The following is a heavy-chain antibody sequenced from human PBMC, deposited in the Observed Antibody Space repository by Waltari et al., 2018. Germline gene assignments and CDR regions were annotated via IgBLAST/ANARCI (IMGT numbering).Heavy chain of an antibody. CDR1: GFTFDDYA. Sequence: EVQLVESGGGLVQPGRSLRLSCAASGFTFDDYAMHWVRQAPGKGLEWGSGISWNSGSIGYADSVKGRFTISRDNAKNSLYLQMNSLRAEDTALYYCASFQHWGQGTLVTVSS. CDR3: ASFQH. V-gene: IGHV3-9*01. J-gene: IGHJ1*01. CDR2: ISWNSGSI.